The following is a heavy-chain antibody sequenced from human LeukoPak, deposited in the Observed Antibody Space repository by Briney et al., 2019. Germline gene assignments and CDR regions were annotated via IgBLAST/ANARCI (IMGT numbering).Heavy chain of an antibody. CDR2: ISGSGGST. CDR3: AKDLWDYYDSSGRDDAFDI. CDR1: GFTFSSYA. D-gene: IGHD3-22*01. V-gene: IGHV3-23*01. Sequence: TGGSLRLSCAASGFTFSSYAMSWVRQAPGKGLEWVSAISGSGGSTYYADSVKGRFTISRDNSKNTLYLQMNSLGAEDTAVYYCAKDLWDYYDSSGRDDAFDIWGQGTMVTVSS. J-gene: IGHJ3*02.